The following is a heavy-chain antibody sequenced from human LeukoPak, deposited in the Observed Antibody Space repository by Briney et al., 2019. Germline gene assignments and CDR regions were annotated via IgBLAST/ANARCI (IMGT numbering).Heavy chain of an antibody. CDR1: GDSIRGYY. D-gene: IGHD3-10*01. CDR3: ARVRRVANYMDV. Sequence: SETLSLTCNVSGDSIRGYYWSWIRQPPGKGLEWIGYIYSSGSTNYNPSLKSRVTMSVDTSKNQFSLKVSSVTAADTAVYYCARVRRVANYMDVWGKGTTVTISS. J-gene: IGHJ6*03. CDR2: IYSSGST. V-gene: IGHV4-59*01.